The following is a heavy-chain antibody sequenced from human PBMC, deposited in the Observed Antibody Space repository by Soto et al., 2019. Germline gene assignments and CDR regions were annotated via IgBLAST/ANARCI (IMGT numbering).Heavy chain of an antibody. CDR1: GGSISSGDYY. D-gene: IGHD6-6*01. CDR2: IYHSGST. J-gene: IGHJ5*02. V-gene: IGHV4-30-4*01. CDR3: ARERPDGARLDP. Sequence: QVQLQESGPGLVKPSQTLSLTCTVSGGSISSGDYYWSWIRQPPGKGLEWIGYIYHSGSTYYNPSLKSRVTISVHPSKNQSSLKLSSVTAADTAVYYCARERPDGARLDPWGQGTLVTVSS.